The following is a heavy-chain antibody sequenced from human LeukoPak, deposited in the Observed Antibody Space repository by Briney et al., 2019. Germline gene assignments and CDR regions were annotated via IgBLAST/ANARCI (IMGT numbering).Heavy chain of an antibody. CDR1: GGSISSGFYY. V-gene: IGHV4-61*02. CDR3: ARGKYYYGSGTYYTRSYDWYFDL. J-gene: IGHJ2*01. Sequence: SETLSLTCTVSGGSISSGFYYWSWIRQPAGTGLEWIGRIYTSGSTNYNPSLKSRVSTSVDTSKNQFSLKLSSVTAADTAVYYCARGKYYYGSGTYYTRSYDWYFDLWGRGTLVTVSS. CDR2: IYTSGST. D-gene: IGHD3-10*01.